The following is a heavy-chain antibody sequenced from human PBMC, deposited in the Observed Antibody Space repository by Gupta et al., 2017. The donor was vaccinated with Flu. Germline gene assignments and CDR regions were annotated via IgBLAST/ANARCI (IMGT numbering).Heavy chain of an antibody. CDR1: GLPYSYKT. D-gene: IGHD2-2*01. CDR2: ISAKGDNT. V-gene: IGHV3-64D*08. J-gene: IGHJ6*04. CDR3: VTNSYEYTRSWNELDDFGLDV. Sequence: QAVESAAALRQGGGPVRLECRSRGLPYSYKTMNWVRQAPGKGLQYVSGISAKGDNTNCADSVKGRFDISRDTSNNTLYLRISSLGTEDTAVYYCVTNSYEYTRSWNELDDFGLDVWGKGTTVAVSS.